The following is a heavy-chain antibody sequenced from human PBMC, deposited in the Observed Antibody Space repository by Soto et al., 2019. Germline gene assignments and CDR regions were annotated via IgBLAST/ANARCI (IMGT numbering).Heavy chain of an antibody. V-gene: IGHV1-18*01. CDR2: ISAYNGNT. CDR3: ARDHYYDSSGYLREIFDY. CDR1: GYTFTSYG. D-gene: IGHD3-22*01. J-gene: IGHJ4*02. Sequence: QVQLVQSGAEVKKPGASVKVSCKASGYTFTSYGISWVRQAPGQGLEWMGWISAYNGNTNYAQKLQGRVTMTTDTSTSTAYMELRSLRSDDTAVYYCARDHYYDSSGYLREIFDYWGQGTLVTVSS.